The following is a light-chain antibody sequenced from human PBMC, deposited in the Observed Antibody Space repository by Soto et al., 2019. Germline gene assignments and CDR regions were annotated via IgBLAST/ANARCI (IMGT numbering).Light chain of an antibody. CDR3: QQLNTFPIT. V-gene: IGKV1-9*01. CDR1: QGISTY. Sequence: DIQLTQAPSFLSASVGDRVTITCRASQGISTYLAWYQQKPGRAPNLLIYAASTLQSEVPSRFSGSGSGTEFTLTISSLQPEDFATYYCQQLNTFPITFGQGTRLEI. J-gene: IGKJ5*01. CDR2: AAS.